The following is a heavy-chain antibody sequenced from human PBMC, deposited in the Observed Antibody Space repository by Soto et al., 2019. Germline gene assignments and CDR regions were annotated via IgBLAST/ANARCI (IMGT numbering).Heavy chain of an antibody. V-gene: IGHV3-21*04. D-gene: IGHD6-19*01. J-gene: IGHJ4*02. CDR3: GRGDGTSLYNSGWSPRY. CDR1: GFTFSYYS. CDR2: ISGSSTYI. Sequence: EVQLVESGGGLVKPGESLRVSCAASGFTFSYYSLHWVRQAPGKGLEWVSSISGSSTYIYYADRVKGRVTVSRDNAKNSLYMRMDSLRAEDTVVYYSGRGDGTSLYNSGWSPRYWGQGTLVTVSS.